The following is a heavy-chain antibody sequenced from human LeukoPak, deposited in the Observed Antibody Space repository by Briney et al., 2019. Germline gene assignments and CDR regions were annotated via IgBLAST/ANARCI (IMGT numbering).Heavy chain of an antibody. CDR2: ISGSAGST. J-gene: IGHJ4*02. CDR1: GFTFTSYG. CDR3: AKARGGSGSYYWGLDY. Sequence: PGGSLRLSCAASGFTFTSYGMSWVRQAPGKGLEWVSAISGSAGSTYYAASVKGRFTISRDNSKNTLYLEMNSLRAEDTAVYYCAKARGGSGSYYWGLDYWGQGTLVTVSP. V-gene: IGHV3-23*01. D-gene: IGHD3-10*01.